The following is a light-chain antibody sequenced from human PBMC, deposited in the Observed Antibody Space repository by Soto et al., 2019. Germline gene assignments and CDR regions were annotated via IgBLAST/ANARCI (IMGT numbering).Light chain of an antibody. CDR3: LQIYEAPCT. V-gene: IGKV2-28*01. Sequence: DIVMTQSPLSLPVTSGEPASLSCRSSQSRLHSNGYNYLDWYLQKPGQSPQLLIYLGSNRSSGVPDRFSGSGFGTELKLKFSRVLRDQDACCSCLQIYEAPCTFGGGTKVDIK. CDR1: QSRLHSNGYNY. CDR2: LGS. J-gene: IGKJ4*01.